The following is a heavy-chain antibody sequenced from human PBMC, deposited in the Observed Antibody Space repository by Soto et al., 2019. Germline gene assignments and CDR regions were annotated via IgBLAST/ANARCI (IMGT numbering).Heavy chain of an antibody. CDR3: TTPSYSNDLGEFDYYYYYMDV. CDR1: GFTFSNAW. D-gene: IGHD4-4*01. V-gene: IGHV3-15*01. CDR2: IKSKTDGGTT. J-gene: IGHJ6*03. Sequence: EVQLVESGGGLVKPGGSLRLSCAASGFTFSNAWMSWVRQAPGKGLEWVGRIKSKTDGGTTDYAAPVKGRFTISRDDSKNTLYLQMNSLKTEDTAVYYCTTPSYSNDLGEFDYYYYYMDVWGKGTTVTVSS.